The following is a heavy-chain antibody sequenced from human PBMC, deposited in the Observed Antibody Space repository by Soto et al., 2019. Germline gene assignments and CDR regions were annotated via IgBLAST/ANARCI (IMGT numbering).Heavy chain of an antibody. CDR1: GGTISSYY. CDR3: ARRRIRAAACTAGGEDFDY. CDR2: IYYSGST. D-gene: IGHD3-16*01. Sequence: SETLSLTCTVSGGTISSYYWSWIRQPPGKGLEWIGYIYYSGSTNYNPSLKSRVTTSVGTTKNQSSLKLSSVTAADAAVYYCARRRIRAAACTAGGEDFDYWFQGTLVAVSS. V-gene: IGHV4-59*01. J-gene: IGHJ4*02.